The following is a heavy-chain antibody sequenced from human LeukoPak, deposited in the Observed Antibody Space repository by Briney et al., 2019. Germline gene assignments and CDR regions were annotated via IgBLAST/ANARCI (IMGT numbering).Heavy chain of an antibody. D-gene: IGHD6-6*01. CDR2: INSDGSST. Sequence: GGSLRLSCAASGFTFSSYWMHWVRQAPGKGLVWVSHINSDGSSTSYADSVKGRFTISRDNAKNTLYLQMNSPRAEDTAVYYCARDHSSSAWGQGTLVTVSS. J-gene: IGHJ5*02. CDR1: GFTFSSYW. CDR3: ARDHSSSA. V-gene: IGHV3-74*01.